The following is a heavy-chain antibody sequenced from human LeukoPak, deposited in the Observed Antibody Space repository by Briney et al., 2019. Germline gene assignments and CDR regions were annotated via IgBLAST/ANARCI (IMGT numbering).Heavy chain of an antibody. J-gene: IGHJ4*02. Sequence: GGSLRLSCAASGFTFSSYAMSWVRQAPGKGLEWVAVIWYDGSNKYYADSVKGRFTISRDNSKNTLYLQMNSLRAEDTAVYYCASEGDYIPFDYWGQGTLVTVSS. CDR2: IWYDGSNK. V-gene: IGHV3-33*08. D-gene: IGHD4-17*01. CDR3: ASEGDYIPFDY. CDR1: GFTFSSYA.